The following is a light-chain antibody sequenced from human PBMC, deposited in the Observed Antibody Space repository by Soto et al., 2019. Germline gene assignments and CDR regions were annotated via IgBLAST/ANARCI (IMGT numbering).Light chain of an antibody. J-gene: IGLJ2*01. CDR3: SSYAGSNIVV. CDR1: SSDVGGYNF. Sequence: QSVLTQPPSASGSPGQSVTISCTGTSSDVGGYNFVSWYQQHPGKAPKLMIYEVSERPSGVPDRFSGSKSGNTASLTVSALQAEDEADYYCSSYAGSNIVVFGGGTKLTVL. V-gene: IGLV2-8*01. CDR2: EVS.